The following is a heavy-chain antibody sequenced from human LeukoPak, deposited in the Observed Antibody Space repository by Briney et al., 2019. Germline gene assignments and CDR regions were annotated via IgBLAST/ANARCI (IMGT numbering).Heavy chain of an antibody. CDR3: ARDQINQLPDPFDY. D-gene: IGHD1-1*01. CDR2: INPNSGGT. V-gene: IGHV1-2*02. Sequence: ASVKVSCKASGYTFTGYYTHWVRQAPGQGLEWMGWINPNSGGTNYAQKFQGRVTMTRDTSISTAYMELSRLRSDDTAVYYCARDQINQLPDPFDYWGQGTLVTVSS. CDR1: GYTFTGYY. J-gene: IGHJ4*02.